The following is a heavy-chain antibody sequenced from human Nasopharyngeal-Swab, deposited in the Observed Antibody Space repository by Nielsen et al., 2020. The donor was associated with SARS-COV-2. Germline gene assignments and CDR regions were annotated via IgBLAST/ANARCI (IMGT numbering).Heavy chain of an antibody. CDR2: VYSSGDS. V-gene: IGHV4-61*02. D-gene: IGHD5-24*01. J-gene: IGHJ3*01. CDR1: GGSINSGTYY. CDR3: AWGDKTLVRDGFDV. Sequence: SETLSLTCSVSVSGGSINSGTYYWNWIRQPAGQGLEWLGRVYSSGDSDYNPSLQSRITISMDASTNQLSLELTSVTAADTALYYCAWGDKTLVRDGFDVWGQGTMVTVSS.